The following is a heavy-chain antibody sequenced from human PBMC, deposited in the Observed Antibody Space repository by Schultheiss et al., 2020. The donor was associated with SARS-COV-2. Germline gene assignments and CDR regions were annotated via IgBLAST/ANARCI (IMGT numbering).Heavy chain of an antibody. V-gene: IGHV4-38-2*02. D-gene: IGHD3-3*01. Sequence: SETLSLTCAVSGYSISSGYYWGWIRQPPGKGLEWIGSIYHSGSTYYNPSLKSRVTISVDTSKNQFSLKLSSVTAADTAVYYCAREWGFLVTYGMDVWGQGTTVTVSS. CDR2: IYHSGST. J-gene: IGHJ6*02. CDR1: GYSISSGYY. CDR3: AREWGFLVTYGMDV.